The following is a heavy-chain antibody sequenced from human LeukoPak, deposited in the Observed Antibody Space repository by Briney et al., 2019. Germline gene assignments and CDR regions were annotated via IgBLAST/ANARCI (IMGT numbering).Heavy chain of an antibody. CDR3: ARDGGTVAFDY. D-gene: IGHD4-23*01. V-gene: IGHV4-59*01. J-gene: IGHJ4*02. Sequence: SETLSLTCTVSGGSISSYYWSWIRQPPGKGLEWIGYIYYSGSTNYNPSLKSRVTMSVDTSKNQFSLKLSSVTAADTAVYYCARDGGTVAFDYWGQGTLVTVSS. CDR2: IYYSGST. CDR1: GGSISSYY.